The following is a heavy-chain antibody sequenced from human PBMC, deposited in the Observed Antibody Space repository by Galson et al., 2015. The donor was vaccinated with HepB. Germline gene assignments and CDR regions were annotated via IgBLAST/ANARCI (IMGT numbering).Heavy chain of an antibody. J-gene: IGHJ2*01. CDR2: IIPIFGTA. CDR1: GGTFSSYA. Sequence: SVKVSCKASGGTFSSYAISWVRQAPGQGLEWMGGIIPIFGTANYAQKFQGRVTITADESTSTAYMELSSLRSEDTAVYYCARDLRWEYPPGPRPYSNDWYFDLRGRGTLVTVSS. CDR3: ARDLRWEYPPGPRPYSNDWYFDL. V-gene: IGHV1-69*13. D-gene: IGHD4-11*01.